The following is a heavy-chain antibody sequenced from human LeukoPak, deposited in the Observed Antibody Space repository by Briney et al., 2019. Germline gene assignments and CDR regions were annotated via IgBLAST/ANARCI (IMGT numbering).Heavy chain of an antibody. CDR1: GFTVSSNY. Sequence: PGGSLRLSCAASGFTVSSNYMSWVRQAPGKGLEWVSVIYSGGTTYYADSVKGRFTISRDNSKNTLYLQMNSLRAEDMAVYYCATEQQLGGFDYWGQGTLVTVSS. CDR2: IYSGGTT. J-gene: IGHJ4*02. CDR3: ATEQQLGGFDY. V-gene: IGHV3-53*01. D-gene: IGHD6-13*01.